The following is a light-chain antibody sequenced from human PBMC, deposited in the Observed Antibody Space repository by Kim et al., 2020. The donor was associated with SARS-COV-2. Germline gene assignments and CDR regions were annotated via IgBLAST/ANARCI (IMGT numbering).Light chain of an antibody. V-gene: IGLV2-14*03. CDR1: INDIGYYKY. CDR2: DVN. Sequence: SITISCTGTINDIGYYKYVSWFQQHPGKVPKLIIYDVNKRPSGISERFSASKSGSTASLTISGLLAEDEADYYCCSYTSTNTLVVFGGGTQLTVL. CDR3: CSYTSTNTLVV. J-gene: IGLJ2*01.